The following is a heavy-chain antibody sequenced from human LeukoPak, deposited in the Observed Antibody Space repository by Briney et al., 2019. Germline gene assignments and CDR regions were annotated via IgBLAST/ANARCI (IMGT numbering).Heavy chain of an antibody. CDR3: ARGGVIAAAARRYFDY. Sequence: SETLSLTCAVYGGSFSGYYWSWIRQPPGKGLEWIGEINHSGSTNYNPSLKSRVTISVDTSKNQFSLKLSSATAADTAVYYCARGGVIAAAARRYFDYWGQGTLVTVSS. J-gene: IGHJ4*02. V-gene: IGHV4-34*01. CDR2: INHSGST. D-gene: IGHD6-13*01. CDR1: GGSFSGYY.